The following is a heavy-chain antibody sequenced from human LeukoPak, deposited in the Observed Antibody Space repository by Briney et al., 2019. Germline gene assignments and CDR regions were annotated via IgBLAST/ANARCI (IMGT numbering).Heavy chain of an antibody. CDR3: AIDYSSGWSMDY. V-gene: IGHV1-2*02. CDR1: GYTFTGYY. J-gene: IGHJ4*02. Sequence: ASVKVSCKASGYTFTGYYMHWVRQAPGQGLEWMGWINPNSGGTNYAQKFQGRVTMTRGTSISTAYMELSRLRSDDTAVYYCAIDYSSGWSMDYWGQGTLVTVSS. D-gene: IGHD6-19*01. CDR2: INPNSGGT.